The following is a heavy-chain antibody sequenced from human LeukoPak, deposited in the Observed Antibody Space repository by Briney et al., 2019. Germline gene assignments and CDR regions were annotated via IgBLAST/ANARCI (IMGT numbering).Heavy chain of an antibody. CDR1: GGSFSGYY. Sequence: SETLSLTCTVYGGSFSGYYWSWIRQPPGKGLEWIGEINHSGSTNYNPSLKSRVTISVDMSKNQFSLKLSSVTAADTAVYYCARGNLWDYRRYYYYMDVWGKGTTGTVSS. D-gene: IGHD4-11*01. CDR3: ARGNLWDYRRYYYYMDV. J-gene: IGHJ6*03. V-gene: IGHV4-34*01. CDR2: INHSGST.